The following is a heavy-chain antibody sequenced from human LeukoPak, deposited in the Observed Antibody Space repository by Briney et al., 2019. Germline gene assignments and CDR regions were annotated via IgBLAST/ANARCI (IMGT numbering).Heavy chain of an antibody. CDR2: ISGSGGST. CDR1: GFTFSSYA. Sequence: PGGSLRLSCAASGFTFSSYAMSWVRQAPGKGLEWVSAISGSGGSTYYADSVKGRFTVSRDNSKNTLYLQMNSLRAEDTAVYYCAKDGSYYDFWSGSVCFDPWGQGTLVTVSS. V-gene: IGHV3-23*01. CDR3: AKDGSYYDFWSGSVCFDP. J-gene: IGHJ5*02. D-gene: IGHD3-3*01.